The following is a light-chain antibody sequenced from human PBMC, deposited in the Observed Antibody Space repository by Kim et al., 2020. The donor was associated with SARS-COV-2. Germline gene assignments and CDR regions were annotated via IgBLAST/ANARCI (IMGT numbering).Light chain of an antibody. CDR2: GAS. Sequence: DIQMTQSPSSLSASLGDRVTITCRASQGIRSDLGWYQQKPGRAPTRLIYGASTLESGVPSRFSGSGSGTEFTLTISSLQPEDFATYYCLHHHAYPRTFGQGTKVDIK. V-gene: IGKV1-17*01. J-gene: IGKJ1*01. CDR1: QGIRSD. CDR3: LHHHAYPRT.